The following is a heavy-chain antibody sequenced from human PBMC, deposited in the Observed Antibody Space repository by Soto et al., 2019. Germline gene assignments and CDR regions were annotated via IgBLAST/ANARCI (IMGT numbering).Heavy chain of an antibody. CDR2: ISGSGGST. Sequence: EVQLLESGGGLVQPGGSLRLSCAASGFTFSSYAMSWVRQAPGKGLEWVSAISGSGGSTYYADSVKGRFTISRDNSKNTLYLQMNSLRAEDTAVYYCAIDRKTDPGYGDRDGYWGQGTLVTVSS. D-gene: IGHD4-17*01. CDR3: AIDRKTDPGYGDRDGY. CDR1: GFTFSSYA. J-gene: IGHJ4*02. V-gene: IGHV3-23*01.